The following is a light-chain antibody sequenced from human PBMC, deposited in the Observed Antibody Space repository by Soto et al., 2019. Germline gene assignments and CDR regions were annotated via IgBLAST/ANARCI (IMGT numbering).Light chain of an antibody. CDR2: GAS. Sequence: EIVMTQSPATLSLSPGERAALSCRASQSINSELAWYQQKPGQPPRLLIYGASTRATGVPARFTGSESGSEFTLTISGLQSEDFAVYYCQQGQNWSLTFGQGTRLEI. CDR3: QQGQNWSLT. V-gene: IGKV3-15*01. J-gene: IGKJ2*01. CDR1: QSINSE.